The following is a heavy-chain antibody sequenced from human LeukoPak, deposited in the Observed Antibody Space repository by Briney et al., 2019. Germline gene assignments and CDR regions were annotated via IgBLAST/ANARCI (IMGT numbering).Heavy chain of an antibody. CDR1: GGPISSYY. J-gene: IGHJ4*02. V-gene: IGHV4-59*08. CDR2: IYYSGST. Sequence: SETLSLTCTVSGGPISSYYWSWIRQPPGKGLEWIGYIYYSGSTNYNPSLKSRVTISVDTSKNQFSLKLSSVTAADTAVYYCASYTVAGWVYFDYWGQGTLVTVSS. CDR3: ASYTVAGWVYFDY. D-gene: IGHD6-19*01.